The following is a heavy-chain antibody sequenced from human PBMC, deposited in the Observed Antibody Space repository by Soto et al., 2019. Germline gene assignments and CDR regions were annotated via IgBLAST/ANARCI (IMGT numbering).Heavy chain of an antibody. J-gene: IGHJ6*02. Sequence: GGSLRLSCAASGFTFSSYAMSWVRQAPGKGLEWVSAISGSGGSTYYADSVKGRFTISRDNSKNTLYLQMNSLRAEDTAVYYCAKDTYYDFWSGYYQNYYYYGMDVWGQGTTVTVSS. CDR3: AKDTYYDFWSGYYQNYYYYGMDV. CDR2: ISGSGGST. CDR1: GFTFSSYA. D-gene: IGHD3-3*01. V-gene: IGHV3-23*01.